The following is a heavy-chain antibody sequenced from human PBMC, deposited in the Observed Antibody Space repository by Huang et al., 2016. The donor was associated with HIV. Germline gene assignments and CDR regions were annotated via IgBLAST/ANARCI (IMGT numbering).Heavy chain of an antibody. CDR1: GFTFSGYG. J-gene: IGHJ4*02. CDR3: AKDNDLYYFDY. Sequence: QVHLVESGGGVVQPGRSLRLSCAASGFTFSGYGMHWVRQAPGRGRECVAVITFDGKNKYYADSVRGRFTVSRDNSQNTVSLQMNTLRAEDTAVYYCAKDNDLYYFDYWGQGTLVTVSS. D-gene: IGHD1-1*01. V-gene: IGHV3-30*18. CDR2: ITFDGKNK.